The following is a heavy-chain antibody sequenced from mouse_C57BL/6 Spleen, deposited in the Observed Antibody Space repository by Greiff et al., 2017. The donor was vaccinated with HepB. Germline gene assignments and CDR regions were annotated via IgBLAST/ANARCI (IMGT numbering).Heavy chain of an antibody. Sequence: EVQLVESGGGLVQPKGSLKLSCAASGFTFNTYAMHWVRQAPGKGLEWVARIRSKSSNYATYYADSVKDRFTISRDDSQSMLYLQMNNLKTEDTAMYYCVRESYYGSSWYFDVWGTGTTVTVSS. CDR2: IRSKSSNYAT. CDR1: GFTFNTYA. J-gene: IGHJ1*03. CDR3: VRESYYGSSWYFDV. V-gene: IGHV10-3*01. D-gene: IGHD1-1*01.